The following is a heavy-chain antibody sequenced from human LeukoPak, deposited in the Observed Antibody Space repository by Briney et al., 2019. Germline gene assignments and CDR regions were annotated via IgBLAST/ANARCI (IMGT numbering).Heavy chain of an antibody. V-gene: IGHV5-51*01. D-gene: IGHD3-3*01. CDR1: GYSFTSYW. CDR3: ARRPRMTIFGVDNYFDY. Sequence: GESLKISCKGSGYSFTSYWIAWVRQMPGKGLEWMGIIYPGDSDARYSPSFQGQVTISADKSISTAYLQWSSLKASDTAMYYCARRPRMTIFGVDNYFDYWGQGTLVTVSS. J-gene: IGHJ4*02. CDR2: IYPGDSDA.